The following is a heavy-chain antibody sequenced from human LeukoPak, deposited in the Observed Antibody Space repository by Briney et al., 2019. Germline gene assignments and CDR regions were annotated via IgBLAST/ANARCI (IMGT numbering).Heavy chain of an antibody. CDR3: ARDRGCTRSSCYDRGWFDT. CDR1: GFTFDEYG. D-gene: IGHD2-2*01. J-gene: IGHJ5*02. Sequence: PGGSLRLSCAPSGFTFDEYGMAWVRQAPGKSLEWIWRITWHGIGTSYAGSMKGRFTIFRDNAESSLYLQRDDPRAEDTALYYCARDRGCTRSSCYDRGWFDTWGQGTLVTVSS. CDR2: ITWHGIGT. V-gene: IGHV3-20*04.